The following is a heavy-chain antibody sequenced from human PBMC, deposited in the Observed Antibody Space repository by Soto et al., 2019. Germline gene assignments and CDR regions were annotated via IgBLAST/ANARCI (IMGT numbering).Heavy chain of an antibody. J-gene: IGHJ4*02. D-gene: IGHD6-19*01. CDR2: RSSSFLAS. CDR3: ARVSATGWPVNGRDYFDY. V-gene: IGHV3-11*01. Sequence: KAGGSLRLSCSASGFTFSNYYMSWVRQGPGTGLEWDSDRSSSFLASPYAESVKGRFTISWDNADNSLFLQMNSLSAEDTAIYYFARVSATGWPVNGRDYFDYWGQGALVTVSS. CDR1: GFTFSNYY.